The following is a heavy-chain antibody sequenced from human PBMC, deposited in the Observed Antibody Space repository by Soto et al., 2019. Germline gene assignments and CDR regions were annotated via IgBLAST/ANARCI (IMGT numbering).Heavy chain of an antibody. J-gene: IGHJ4*02. Sequence: PSETLSLTCTVSGGSISDHYYMWIRQSPGKGLEYIGYIHNGGSTNYNPSLKSRVIISVDTSKNQFSLKLTSVTAADTAVYYCARSVPYYDSSGYYTFDYWGQGTLVTVSS. D-gene: IGHD3-22*01. CDR1: GGSISDHY. CDR2: IHNGGST. V-gene: IGHV4-59*11. CDR3: ARSVPYYDSSGYYTFDY.